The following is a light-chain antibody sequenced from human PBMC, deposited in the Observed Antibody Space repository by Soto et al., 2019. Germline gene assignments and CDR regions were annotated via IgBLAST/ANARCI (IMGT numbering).Light chain of an antibody. CDR1: SSDVGGYNY. Sequence: QSALTQPRSVSGSPGQSVTISCTGTSSDVGGYNYVSWYQQHPGKAPKLMIYDVSQRPSGVPDRFSGSKSGNTASLTISGLQAGDEADYSCCSYAGSYSFVFGSGTKLTVL. V-gene: IGLV2-11*01. J-gene: IGLJ1*01. CDR3: CSYAGSYSFV. CDR2: DVS.